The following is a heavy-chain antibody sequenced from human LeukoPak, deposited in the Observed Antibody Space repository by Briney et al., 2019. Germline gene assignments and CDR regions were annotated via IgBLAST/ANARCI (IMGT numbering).Heavy chain of an antibody. CDR3: ATVIAAAGTTSDY. D-gene: IGHD6-13*01. CDR2: IIPIFGTA. Sequence: GASVKVSCKASGGTFSSYAISWVRQAPGQGLEWMGRIIPIFGTANYAQKFQGRVTITTDESTSTAYVELSSLRSEDTAVYYCATVIAAAGTTSDYWGQGTLVTASS. J-gene: IGHJ4*02. V-gene: IGHV1-69*05. CDR1: GGTFSSYA.